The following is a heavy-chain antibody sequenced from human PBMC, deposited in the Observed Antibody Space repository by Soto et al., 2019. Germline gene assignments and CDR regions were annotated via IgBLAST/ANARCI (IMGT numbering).Heavy chain of an antibody. CDR3: ARTFCNNTVFPDDV. D-gene: IGHD3-3*02. CDR2: VFHTGTT. CDR1: GGSISSSNW. J-gene: IGHJ1*01. V-gene: IGHV4-4*02. Sequence: PSETLSLTCAISGGSISSSNWWSWVRQPPGKGLEWVGQVFHTGTTYYNPSLKSRLTISVDKSTNQFSLHLTSVTAADTAVYFGARTFCNNTVFPDDVCGQGTPATVS.